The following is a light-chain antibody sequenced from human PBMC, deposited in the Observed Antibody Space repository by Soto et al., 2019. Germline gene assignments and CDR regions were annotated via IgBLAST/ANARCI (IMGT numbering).Light chain of an antibody. CDR2: TAS. V-gene: IGKV1-39*01. CDR1: QSISSY. Sequence: DIQMTQSPSSLSASVGDRVTITCRASQSISSYLNWYQQKPGKAPTLLIYTASSLQSGVPSRFSGSGSGTDFTLTISSLEPEDFATYYCQQSYNTPRTFGQGNKVDIK. J-gene: IGKJ1*01. CDR3: QQSYNTPRT.